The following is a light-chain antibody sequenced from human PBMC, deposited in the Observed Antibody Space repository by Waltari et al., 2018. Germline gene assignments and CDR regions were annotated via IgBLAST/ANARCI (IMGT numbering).Light chain of an antibody. CDR3: YSTDSSGNHRV. CDR2: EDS. Sequence: SYELTQPPSVSVSPGQTARITCPGDALPKKYPYWYQQKSGQAPVLVIYEDSKRPSGIPERFPGSSSGTMATLTISGAQVEDEADYYCYSTDSSGNHRVFGGGTKLTVL. J-gene: IGLJ3*02. CDR1: ALPKKY. V-gene: IGLV3-10*01.